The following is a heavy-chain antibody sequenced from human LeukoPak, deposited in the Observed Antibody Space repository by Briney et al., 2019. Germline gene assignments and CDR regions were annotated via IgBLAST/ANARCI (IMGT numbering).Heavy chain of an antibody. CDR2: ISSSSRSI. CDR3: ARTRGTITGTGFDY. J-gene: IGHJ4*02. Sequence: PGGSLRLSCAASGFTFSSYSMNWVRQAPGKGLEWVSSISSSSRSIFYADSVRGRFTTSRDNAKNSLFLQMNSLRAEDTAVYYCARTRGTITGTGFDYWGQGTLVTVSS. D-gene: IGHD1-20*01. CDR1: GFTFSSYS. V-gene: IGHV3-21*01.